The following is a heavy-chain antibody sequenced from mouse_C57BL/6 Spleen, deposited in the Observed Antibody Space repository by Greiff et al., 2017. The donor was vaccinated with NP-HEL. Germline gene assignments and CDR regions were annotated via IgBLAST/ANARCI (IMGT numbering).Heavy chain of an antibody. CDR2: SRNKANDYTT. J-gene: IGHJ4*01. CDR1: GFTFSDFY. CDR3: ARDDGNYEGSAMDY. D-gene: IGHD2-1*01. V-gene: IGHV7-1*01. Sequence: DVKLVESGGGLVQSGRSLRLSCATSGFTFSDFYMEWVRQAPGKGLEWIAASRNKANDYTTEYSASVKGRFIVSRDTSQSILYLQMNALRAEDTAIYYCARDDGNYEGSAMDYWGQGTSVTVSS.